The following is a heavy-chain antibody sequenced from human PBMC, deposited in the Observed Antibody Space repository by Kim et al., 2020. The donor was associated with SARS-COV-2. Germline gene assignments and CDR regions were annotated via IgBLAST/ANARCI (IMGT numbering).Heavy chain of an antibody. CDR1: GFTFSDYY. CDR2: ISSSGSTI. CDR3: ARGYSSGWYEYYGMDV. D-gene: IGHD6-19*01. V-gene: IGHV3-11*01. Sequence: GGSLRLSCAASGFTFSDYYMSWIRQAPGKGLEWVSYISSSGSTIYYADSVKGRFTISRDNAKNSLYLQMNSLRAEDTAVYYCARGYSSGWYEYYGMDVWGQGTTVTVSS. J-gene: IGHJ6*02.